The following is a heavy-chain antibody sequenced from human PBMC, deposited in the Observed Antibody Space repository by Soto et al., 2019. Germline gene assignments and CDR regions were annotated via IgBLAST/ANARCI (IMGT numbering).Heavy chain of an antibody. D-gene: IGHD1-26*01. V-gene: IGHV1-46*01. CDR3: ARSLGETTSLFDY. J-gene: IGHJ4*02. Sequence: QVQLVQSGAEMKQPGASVKLSCQASGYIFIHCFMHWVRQAPVQGLEWMGGINPSSGTTTYAQKFQGRVTVTRDTSTSTVYMELSSLGSGDTAMYYCARSLGETTSLFDYWGQGSLVTVSA. CDR2: INPSSGTT. CDR1: GYIFIHCF.